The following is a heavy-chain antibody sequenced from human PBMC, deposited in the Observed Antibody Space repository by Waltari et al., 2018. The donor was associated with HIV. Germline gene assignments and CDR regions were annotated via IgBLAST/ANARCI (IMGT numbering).Heavy chain of an antibody. CDR1: VHTFTRHG. CDR2: ISAYNGNT. Sequence: QVQLVQSGAEGKKPGASVRVCCKASVHTFTRHGSSWVRQAPGQGLEWMGWISAYNGNTNYAQKLQGRVSMTTETSTSTAYMELRSLRSDDTAVYYCARLTHYYDTSGPDYYYYGMDVWGQGTTVTVSS. J-gene: IGHJ6*02. V-gene: IGHV1-18*01. CDR3: ARLTHYYDTSGPDYYYYGMDV. D-gene: IGHD3-22*01.